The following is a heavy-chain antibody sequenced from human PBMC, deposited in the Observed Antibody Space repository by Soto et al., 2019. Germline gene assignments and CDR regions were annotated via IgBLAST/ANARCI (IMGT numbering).Heavy chain of an antibody. CDR1: GGSFSGYY. V-gene: IGHV4-34*01. CDR3: ARVATGSSAALDY. J-gene: IGHJ4*01. CDR2: INHSGST. Sequence: SETLSLTCAVYGGSFSGYYWSWIRQPPGKGLEWIGEINHSGSTNYNPSLKSRVTISVDTSKNQFSLKLSSVTAADTAVYYCARVATGSSAALDYWGHGTLVTVSS. D-gene: IGHD2-15*01.